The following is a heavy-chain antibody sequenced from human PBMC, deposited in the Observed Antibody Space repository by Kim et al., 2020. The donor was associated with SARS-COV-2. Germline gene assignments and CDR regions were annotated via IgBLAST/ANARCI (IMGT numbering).Heavy chain of an antibody. D-gene: IGHD3-10*01. Sequence: SETLSLTCTVSGGSISSSSYYWGWIRQPPGKGLEWIGSIYYSGSTYYNPSLKSRVTISVDTSKNQFSLKLSSVTAADTAVYYCARLGVLLWFGELKNNWFDPWGQGTLVTVSS. CDR1: GGSISSSSYY. CDR2: IYYSGST. CDR3: ARLGVLLWFGELKNNWFDP. J-gene: IGHJ5*02. V-gene: IGHV4-39*01.